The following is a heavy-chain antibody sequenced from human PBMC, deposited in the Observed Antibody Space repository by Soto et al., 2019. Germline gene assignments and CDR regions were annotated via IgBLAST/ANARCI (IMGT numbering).Heavy chain of an antibody. Sequence: LCGGSISSGGYYWSWIRQHPGKGLEWIGYIYYSGSTYYNPSLKSRVTISVDTSKNQFSLKLSSVTAADTAVYYCARDEFDSSGYSIFDYWGQGTLVTVSS. V-gene: IGHV4-31*02. J-gene: IGHJ4*02. CDR1: GGSISSGGYY. CDR3: ARDEFDSSGYSIFDY. CDR2: IYYSGST. D-gene: IGHD3-22*01.